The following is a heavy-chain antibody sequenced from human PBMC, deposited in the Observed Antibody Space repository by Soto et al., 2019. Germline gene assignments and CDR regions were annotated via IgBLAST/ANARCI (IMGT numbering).Heavy chain of an antibody. Sequence: EVQVLESGGGLLQPGGSLRLSCFASGFTFNTNAMPGVRQGHGMGLEWTSSISGDGETTYYADSVKGRFTVSRDNSKNTLYLQMNSLRVEDTATYYCVKDWSGNKCPCMDVWGQGTTVTVSS. CDR1: GFTFNTNA. D-gene: IGHD3-3*01. J-gene: IGHJ6*02. CDR3: VKDWSGNKCPCMDV. V-gene: IGHV3-23*01. CDR2: ISGDGETT.